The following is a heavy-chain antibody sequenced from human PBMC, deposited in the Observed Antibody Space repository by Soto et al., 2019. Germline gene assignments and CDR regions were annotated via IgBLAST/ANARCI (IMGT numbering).Heavy chain of an antibody. J-gene: IGHJ6*02. CDR3: AKDLKVSGSHYGTLNYYYGLDV. Sequence: VQLVESGGGVVQPGGTLRLSCAASGFTFSSHGMQWVRQAPGKGLEWVAVIAYDGSLKYYVDSVKGRFTISRDNSKNTLYLQMNSLRAEDTAVYYCAKDLKVSGSHYGTLNYYYGLDVWGQGTTVSVSS. CDR2: IAYDGSLK. D-gene: IGHD3-10*01. CDR1: GFTFSSHG. V-gene: IGHV3-30*18.